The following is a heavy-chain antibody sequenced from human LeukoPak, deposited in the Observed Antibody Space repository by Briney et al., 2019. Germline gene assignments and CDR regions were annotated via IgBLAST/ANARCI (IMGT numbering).Heavy chain of an antibody. CDR1: GGTFSSYA. CDR2: IIPIFGTA. D-gene: IGHD2-2*02. J-gene: IGHJ5*02. V-gene: IGHV1-69*05. Sequence: GASVKVSCKASGGTFSSYAISWVRQAPGQGLEWMGGIIPIFGTANYAQKFQGRVTITTDESTSTAYMELSSLRSEDTAVYYCARSVVVPAAIPNWFDPCGQGTLVTVSS. CDR3: ARSVVVPAAIPNWFDP.